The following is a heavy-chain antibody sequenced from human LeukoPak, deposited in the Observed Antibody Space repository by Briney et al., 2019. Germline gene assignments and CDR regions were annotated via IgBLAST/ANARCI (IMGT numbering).Heavy chain of an antibody. V-gene: IGHV4-4*02. J-gene: IGHJ4*02. CDR3: ARRNYGSGSRPFDY. D-gene: IGHD3-10*01. Sequence: SETLSLTCAVPGGSISSSNWWSWVRQPPGKGLEWIGEIYHSGSTSYNPSLKSRVTISVDKSKNQFSLKLSSVTAADTAVYYCARRNYGSGSRPFDYWGQGTLVTVSS. CDR1: GGSISSSNW. CDR2: IYHSGST.